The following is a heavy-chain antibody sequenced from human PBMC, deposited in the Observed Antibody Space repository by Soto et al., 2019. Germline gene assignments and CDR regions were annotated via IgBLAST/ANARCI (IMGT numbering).Heavy chain of an antibody. Sequence: SETLSLTCTVSGGYISSYCWSWIRQPPGEGLEWIGHIFDSGTTYTNPSLRSQVAISLDTSKNHFSLTLSSVTAADTAVYYCARHFSVDYFDYWGQGALVTVSS. V-gene: IGHV4-59*08. J-gene: IGHJ4*02. CDR3: ARHFSVDYFDY. CDR2: IFDSGTT. CDR1: GGYISSYC.